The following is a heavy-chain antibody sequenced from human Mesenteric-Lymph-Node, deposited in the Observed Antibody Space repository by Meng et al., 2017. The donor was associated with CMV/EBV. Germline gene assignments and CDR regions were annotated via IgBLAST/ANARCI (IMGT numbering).Heavy chain of an antibody. D-gene: IGHD2-8*01. CDR3: ALISYCTSVTCYYLDY. Sequence: ASVKVSCKASGYTFTSYDINWVRQATGQGLEWMGRMNPNKDNTGYAQKLQGRVTMTRDTSTDTAYMELSSLGSEDSAIYYCALISYCTSVTCYYLDYWGQGTLVTVSS. V-gene: IGHV1-8*01. CDR1: GYTFTSYD. J-gene: IGHJ4*02. CDR2: MNPNKDNT.